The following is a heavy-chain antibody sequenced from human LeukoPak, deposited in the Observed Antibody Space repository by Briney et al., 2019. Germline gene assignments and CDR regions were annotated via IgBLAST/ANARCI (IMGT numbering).Heavy chain of an antibody. CDR3: AKGRGGTVAGSKVGFDF. CDR1: GFNFSSYA. D-gene: IGHD6-19*01. V-gene: IGHV3-23*01. Sequence: GGSLRLSCAASGFNFSSYAMSWVRQAPGKGLEWVSGISGSGGDTYYADSVKGRLTISRDNSEKTLHLQMNTLKADDTAVYVCAKGRGGTVAGSKVGFDFWGQGTLVTVSS. J-gene: IGHJ4*02. CDR2: ISGSGGDT.